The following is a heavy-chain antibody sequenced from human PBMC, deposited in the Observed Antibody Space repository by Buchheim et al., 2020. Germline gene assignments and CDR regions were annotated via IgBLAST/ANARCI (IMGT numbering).Heavy chain of an antibody. J-gene: IGHJ4*02. Sequence: EVQLLQSGGGLVQPGGSLRLSCAVSGFTFSIYDMTWVRQAPGKGLEWVSSISRNGDGTTYADSEEGLFTISRDNSKNPLSLQMNSLRAEDTAVYYCARSVNWNQDYWGQGTL. CDR3: ARSVNWNQDY. D-gene: IGHD1-1*01. CDR1: GFTFSIYD. CDR2: ISRNGDGT. V-gene: IGHV3-23*01.